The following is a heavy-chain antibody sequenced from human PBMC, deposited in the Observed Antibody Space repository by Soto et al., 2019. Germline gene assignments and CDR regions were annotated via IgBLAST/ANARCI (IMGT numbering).Heavy chain of an antibody. CDR2: INSDASTT. J-gene: IGHJ4*02. V-gene: IGHV3-74*01. CDR1: GFTFSSYW. CDR3: VRGPYYFDY. Sequence: EMQLVESGGGLVQAGGSLRLSCAASGFTFSSYWMHWVRQAPGKGLVWVSHINSDASTTNYADSVKGRFTISRDNAKNTLYLQMNSLRAEDTAVYYCVRGPYYFDYWGQGTLVTVST.